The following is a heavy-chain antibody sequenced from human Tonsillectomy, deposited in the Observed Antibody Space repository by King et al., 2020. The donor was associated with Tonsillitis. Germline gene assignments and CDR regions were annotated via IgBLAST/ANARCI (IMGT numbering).Heavy chain of an antibody. CDR3: AKAQLVGDNGLDV. CDR2: INWDGDST. Sequence: VQLVESGGVVVQPGESLRLSCAASGFTFDDYPMHWVRHAPGKGLEWVSLINWDGDSTYYADSVKGRFTISRDNSKNSLYLQMNSLRTEDTALYYCAKAQLVGDNGLDVWGQGTTVTVSS. CDR1: GFTFDDYP. V-gene: IGHV3-43*01. J-gene: IGHJ6*02. D-gene: IGHD6-13*01.